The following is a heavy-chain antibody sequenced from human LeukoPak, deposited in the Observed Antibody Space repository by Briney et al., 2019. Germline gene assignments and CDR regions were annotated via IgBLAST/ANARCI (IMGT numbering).Heavy chain of an antibody. CDR3: AREERNYYASSASDY. Sequence: GGSLRLSCAASGFTFSSYWMSWVRQAPGKGLEWVANIKQDGSEKYYVDSVKGRFTISRDNAKNSLYLQMNSLRAEDTAVYYCAREERNYYASSASDYWGQGTLVTVSS. J-gene: IGHJ4*02. D-gene: IGHD3-22*01. CDR1: GFTFSSYW. CDR2: IKQDGSEK. V-gene: IGHV3-7*01.